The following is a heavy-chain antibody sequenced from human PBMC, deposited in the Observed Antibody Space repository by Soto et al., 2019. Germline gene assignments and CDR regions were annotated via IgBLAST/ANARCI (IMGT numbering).Heavy chain of an antibody. CDR1: GGSISSGDYY. CDR2: IYYTGST. D-gene: IGHD2-2*01. CDR3: ARYCSDTSCRSFDY. Sequence: SETLSLTCTVSGGSISSGDYYWSWIRQHPGKGLEWIGYIYYTGSTHYNPSLKSRATMSVDTSKSQFSLKLSSVTAADTAVYYCARYCSDTSCRSFDYWGQGTLVTVSS. J-gene: IGHJ4*02. V-gene: IGHV4-31*03.